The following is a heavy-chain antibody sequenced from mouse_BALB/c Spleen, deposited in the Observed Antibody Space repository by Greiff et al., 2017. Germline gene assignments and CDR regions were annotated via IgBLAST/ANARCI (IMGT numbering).Heavy chain of an antibody. CDR3: TRDGNYGLYYAMDY. Sequence: EVQGVESGGGLVKPGGSLKLSCAASGFTFSSYTMSWVRQTPEKRLEWVATISSGGSYTYYPDSVKGRFTISRDNAKNTLYLQMSSLKSEDTAMYYCTRDGNYGLYYAMDYWGQGTSVTVSS. D-gene: IGHD2-1*01. J-gene: IGHJ4*01. CDR1: GFTFSSYT. V-gene: IGHV5-6-4*01. CDR2: ISSGGSYT.